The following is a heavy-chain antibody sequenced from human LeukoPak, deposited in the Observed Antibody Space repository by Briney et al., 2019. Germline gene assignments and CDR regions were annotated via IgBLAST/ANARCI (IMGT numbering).Heavy chain of an antibody. J-gene: IGHJ3*02. D-gene: IGHD4-17*01. CDR2: IYYSGST. CDR3: ARERGTVTTLTLGPDAFDI. CDR1: GGSISSYY. V-gene: IGHV4-59*01. Sequence: SWETLSLTCTVSGGSISSYYWSWIRQPPGKGLEWIGYIYYSGSTNYNPSLKSRVTISVDTSKNQFSLKLSSVTAADTAVYYCARERGTVTTLTLGPDAFDIWGQGTMVTVSS.